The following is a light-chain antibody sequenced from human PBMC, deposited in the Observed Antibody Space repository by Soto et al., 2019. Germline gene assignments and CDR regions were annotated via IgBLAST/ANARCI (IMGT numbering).Light chain of an antibody. J-gene: IGKJ1*01. CDR1: PNVDSNY. Sequence: EIVLTQSPCTLALYPGERATLSCRASPNVDSNYLAWYQQKPGQAPRLIIFGASGRATGIPDRFSGSGSGTDFTLTISRLEPEDFAVYYCQQYGSLSWTFGQGTKVDIK. V-gene: IGKV3-20*01. CDR3: QQYGSLSWT. CDR2: GAS.